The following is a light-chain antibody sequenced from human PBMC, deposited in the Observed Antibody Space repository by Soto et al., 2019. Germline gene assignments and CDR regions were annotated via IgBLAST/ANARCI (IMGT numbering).Light chain of an antibody. Sequence: ESVLTQSPGTLSLSPGERATLSCRASQSVSSSYLAWYQQKPGQAPRLLIYGASSRATGIPDRFSGSGSGTDFTLIISRLEPEDFAVYYCQQYDSSPRTFGQGTKVDIK. CDR2: GAS. CDR3: QQYDSSPRT. CDR1: QSVSSSY. V-gene: IGKV3-20*01. J-gene: IGKJ1*01.